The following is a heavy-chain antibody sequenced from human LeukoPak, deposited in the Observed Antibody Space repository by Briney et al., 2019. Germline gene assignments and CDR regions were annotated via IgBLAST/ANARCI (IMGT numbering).Heavy chain of an antibody. V-gene: IGHV3-21*01. Sequence: GGSLRLSCAASGFTFSSYAMSWVRQAPGKGLEWVSSISSSSSYIYYADSVKGRFTISRDNAKNSLYLQMNSLRAEDTAVYYCARTLYSYGLYYFDYWGQGTLVTVSS. D-gene: IGHD5-18*01. CDR2: ISSSSSYI. J-gene: IGHJ4*02. CDR1: GFTFSSYA. CDR3: ARTLYSYGLYYFDY.